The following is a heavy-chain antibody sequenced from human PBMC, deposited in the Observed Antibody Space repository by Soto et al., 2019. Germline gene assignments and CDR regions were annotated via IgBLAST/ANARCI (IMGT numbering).Heavy chain of an antibody. J-gene: IGHJ5*02. Sequence: QVPLVQSGAEVKKPGASVKVSCKASGYTFTSYDINWVRQATGQGLEWMGWMNPNSGNTGYAQKFQGRVTMTRNTSISTAYMELSSLRSEDTAVYYCARGRLGIAARRNNWFDPWGQGTLVTVSS. CDR3: ARGRLGIAARRNNWFDP. CDR1: GYTFTSYD. CDR2: MNPNSGNT. D-gene: IGHD6-6*01. V-gene: IGHV1-8*01.